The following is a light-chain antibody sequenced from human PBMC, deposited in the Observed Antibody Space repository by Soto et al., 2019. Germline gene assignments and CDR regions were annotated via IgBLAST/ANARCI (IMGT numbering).Light chain of an antibody. Sequence: EIVLTQSPGIMYLSPGERATLSCRASQTVGRSFLAWYQQKPGQSPRLLIFGTSIRATGIPDRFSGGGSGADFTLTISSLQSEDFAVYYCQQYNNWPRTFGQGTKVEIK. CDR1: QTVGRSF. CDR2: GTS. CDR3: QQYNNWPRT. V-gene: IGKV3-20*01. J-gene: IGKJ1*01.